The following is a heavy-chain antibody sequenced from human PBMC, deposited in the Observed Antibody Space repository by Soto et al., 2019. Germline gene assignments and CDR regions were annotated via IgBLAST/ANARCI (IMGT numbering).Heavy chain of an antibody. J-gene: IGHJ4*02. V-gene: IGHV3-53*04. CDR3: AREVNSGTYYDY. Sequence: EVQLVESGGGLVQPGGSLRLSCAASGFTVSSNYMSWVRQAPGKGLEWVSVIYSGGSTYYADSVKGRFTISRHNSKTTLYLQMNSLRAEDTAVYYCAREVNSGTYYDYWGQGTLVTVSS. CDR1: GFTVSSNY. CDR2: IYSGGST. D-gene: IGHD1-26*01.